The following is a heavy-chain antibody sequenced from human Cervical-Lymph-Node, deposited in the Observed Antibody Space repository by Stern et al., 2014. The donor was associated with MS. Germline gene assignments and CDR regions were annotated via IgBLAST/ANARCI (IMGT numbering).Heavy chain of an antibody. V-gene: IGHV2-5*02. CDR2: IYWDDQK. Sequence: QITLQESGPALVKPTQTLTLTCTFSGFSLSTSGLGVGWIRQPPGEALEWLAYIYWDDQKRYSPSLKSRLTITKDTSKNQVVLTLTNVDPVDTATYYCAHRTAGPFDYWGQGTLVTVSS. CDR1: GFSLSTSGLG. CDR3: AHRTAGPFDY. J-gene: IGHJ4*02.